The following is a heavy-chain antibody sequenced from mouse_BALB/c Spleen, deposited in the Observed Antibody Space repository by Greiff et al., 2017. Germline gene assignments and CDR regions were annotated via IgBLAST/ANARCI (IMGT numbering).Heavy chain of an antibody. Sequence: VKLVESGAELVRPGSSVKISCKASGYAFSSYWMNWVKQRPGQGLEWIGQIYPGDGDTNYNGKFKGKATLTADKSSSTAYMQLSSLTSEDSAVYFCAREEGITTVVATDAYWGLGTLVTVSA. CDR1: GYAFSSYW. V-gene: IGHV1-80*01. CDR2: IYPGDGDT. J-gene: IGHJ3*01. CDR3: AREEGITTVVATDAY. D-gene: IGHD1-1*01.